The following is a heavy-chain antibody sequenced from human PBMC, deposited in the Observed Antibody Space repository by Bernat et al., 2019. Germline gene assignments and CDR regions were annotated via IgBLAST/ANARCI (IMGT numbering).Heavy chain of an antibody. CDR3: ARVITMVRGPPRTGMDV. CDR1: GYTFTSYG. D-gene: IGHD3-10*01. J-gene: IGHJ6*02. CDR2: ISAYNGNT. V-gene: IGHV1-18*01. Sequence: QVQLVQSEAEVKKPGASVKVSCKASGYTFTSYGISWVRQAPGQGLEWMGWISAYNGNTNYAQKLQGRVTMTTDTSTSTAYMELRSLRSDDTAVYYCARVITMVRGPPRTGMDVWGQGTTVTVSS.